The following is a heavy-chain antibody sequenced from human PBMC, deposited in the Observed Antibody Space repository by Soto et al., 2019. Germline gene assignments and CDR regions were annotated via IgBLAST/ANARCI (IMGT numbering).Heavy chain of an antibody. Sequence: GGSLRLSCAASGFTFSNAWMSWVRQAPGKGLEWVGRIKSKTDGGTTDYAAPVKGRLTISRDDSKNTLYLQMNILKTEDTAVYYCTTAWAVRFVAEYFQHWGQGTLVTVSS. CDR1: GFTFSNAW. CDR2: IKSKTDGGTT. D-gene: IGHD3-16*01. J-gene: IGHJ1*01. CDR3: TTAWAVRFVAEYFQH. V-gene: IGHV3-15*01.